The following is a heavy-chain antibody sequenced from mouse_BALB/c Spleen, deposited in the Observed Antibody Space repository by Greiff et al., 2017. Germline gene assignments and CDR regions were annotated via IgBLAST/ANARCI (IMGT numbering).Heavy chain of an antibody. Sequence: LQQPGAELVKPGASVKMSCKASGYTFTSYNMHWVKQTPGQGLEWIGAIYPGNGDTSYNQKFKGKATLTADKSSSTAYMQLSSLTSEDSAVYYCARSYGSSYFFAYWGQGTLVTVSA. D-gene: IGHD1-1*01. CDR2: IYPGNGDT. CDR1: GYTFTSYN. V-gene: IGHV1-12*01. J-gene: IGHJ3*01. CDR3: ARSYGSSYFFAY.